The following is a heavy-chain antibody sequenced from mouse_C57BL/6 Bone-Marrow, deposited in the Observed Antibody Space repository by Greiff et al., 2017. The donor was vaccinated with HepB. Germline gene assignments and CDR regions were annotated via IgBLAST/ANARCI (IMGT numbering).Heavy chain of an antibody. J-gene: IGHJ2*01. Sequence: EVQLVESGGDLVKPGGSLKLSCAASGFTFSTSGMSWVRQTPDKRLEWVATINTGGTYTYYPDSVKGRFTISRDTAKNTLFLQMSSLKSEDTAIYYCARDRFDYYFDYWGQGTTLTVSS. D-gene: IGHD2-14*01. CDR1: GFTFSTSG. CDR2: INTGGTYT. CDR3: ARDRFDYYFDY. V-gene: IGHV5-6*01.